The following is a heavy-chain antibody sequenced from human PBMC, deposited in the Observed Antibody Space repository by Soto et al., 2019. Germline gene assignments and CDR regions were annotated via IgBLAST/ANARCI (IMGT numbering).Heavy chain of an antibody. CDR2: ISYDGSNK. D-gene: IGHD2-2*01. V-gene: IGHV3-30-3*01. CDR3: ARSDIVVVPAAIPRNGFDY. CDR1: GFTFSSYA. Sequence: GGSLRLSCAASGFTFSSYAMHWVRQAPGKGLEWVAVISYDGSNKYYADSVKGRFTISGDNSKNTLYLQMNSLRAEDTAVYYCARSDIVVVPAAIPRNGFDYWGQGTLVTVSS. J-gene: IGHJ4*02.